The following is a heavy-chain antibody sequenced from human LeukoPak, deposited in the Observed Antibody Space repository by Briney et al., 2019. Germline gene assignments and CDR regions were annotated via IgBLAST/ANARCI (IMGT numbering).Heavy chain of an antibody. D-gene: IGHD2-15*01. Sequence: SQTLSLTCAVSGGSISSGGYSWSWIRQPPGKGLEWIGYIYHSGSTYYNPSLKSRVTISVDRSKNQFSLKLSSVTAADTAVYHCARGSLGYCSGGSCYLAYYFDYWGQGTLVTVSS. V-gene: IGHV4-30-2*01. CDR3: ARGSLGYCSGGSCYLAYYFDY. CDR1: GGSISSGGYS. CDR2: IYHSGST. J-gene: IGHJ4*02.